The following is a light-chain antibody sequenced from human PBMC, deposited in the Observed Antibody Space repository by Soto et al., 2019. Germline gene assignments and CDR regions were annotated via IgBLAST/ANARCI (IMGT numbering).Light chain of an antibody. CDR3: QQFSSYPLT. CDR1: QIVSSSY. V-gene: IGKV3-20*01. J-gene: IGKJ4*01. CDR2: GAS. Sequence: DIVLTQSPGTLYLSPGERATLSCRASQIVSSSYLAWYQQRPGQAPRLLIYGASSRATGIPDRFSGSGSGTDFTLTISRLEPEDFAVYYCQQFSSYPLTFGGGTKVDIK.